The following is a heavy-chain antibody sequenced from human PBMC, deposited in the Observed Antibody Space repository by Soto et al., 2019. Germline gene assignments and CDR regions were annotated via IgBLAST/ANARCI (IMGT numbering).Heavy chain of an antibody. CDR3: ARGRTGQQWLVH. V-gene: IGHV3-48*03. D-gene: IGHD6-19*01. CDR1: GFTFSSYE. Sequence: GGSLRLSCAASGFTFSSYEMNWVRQAPGKGLEWVSYISSSGSTIYYADSVKGRFTISRDNAKNSLYLQMNGLRAEDTAVYYCARGRTGQQWLVHWGQGTLVTVSS. J-gene: IGHJ4*02. CDR2: ISSSGSTI.